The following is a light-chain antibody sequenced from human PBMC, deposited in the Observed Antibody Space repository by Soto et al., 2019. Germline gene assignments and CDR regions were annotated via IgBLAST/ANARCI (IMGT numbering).Light chain of an antibody. J-gene: IGLJ2*01. CDR1: SSDVGGYNS. V-gene: IGLV2-14*01. CDR3: SSYTSSSTVV. CDR2: DVS. Sequence: QSVLTQPASVSGSPGQSITISCTGTSSDVGGYNSVSWYQQHPGKAPKLMIYDVSTRPSGVSIRFSGSKSGNTASLTISGLQAEDEADYHCSSYTSSSTVVFGGGTKLTVL.